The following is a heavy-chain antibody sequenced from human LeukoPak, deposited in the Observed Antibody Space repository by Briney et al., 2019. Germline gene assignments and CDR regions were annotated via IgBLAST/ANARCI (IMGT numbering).Heavy chain of an antibody. Sequence: SVKVSCKASGGTFSSYAISWVRQAPGQGLEWMGGIIPIFGTANYAQKFQGRVTITADESTSTAYMELSSLRSENTAVYYCARVTFRANSHYYYYGMDVWGQGTTVTVSS. CDR3: ARVTFRANSHYYYYGMDV. CDR1: GGTFSSYA. V-gene: IGHV1-69*01. J-gene: IGHJ6*02. CDR2: IIPIFGTA. D-gene: IGHD4-23*01.